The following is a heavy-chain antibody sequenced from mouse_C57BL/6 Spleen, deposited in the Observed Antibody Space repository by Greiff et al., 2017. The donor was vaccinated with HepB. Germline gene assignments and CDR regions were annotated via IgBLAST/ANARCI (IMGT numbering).Heavy chain of an antibody. CDR2: IDPSDSYT. Sequence: QLQQPGAELVMPGASVKLSCKASGYTFTSYWMHWVKQRPGQGLEWIGEIDPSDSYTNYNQKFKGKSTLTVDKSSSTAYMQLSSLTSEDSAVYYCARTGKKYFDVWGTGTTVTVSS. CDR3: ARTGKKYFDV. J-gene: IGHJ1*03. CDR1: GYTFTSYW. V-gene: IGHV1-69*01. D-gene: IGHD4-1*01.